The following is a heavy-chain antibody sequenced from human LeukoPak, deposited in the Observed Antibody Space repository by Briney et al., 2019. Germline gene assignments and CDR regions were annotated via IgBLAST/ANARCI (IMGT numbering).Heavy chain of an antibody. CDR1: GYTLTELS. D-gene: IGHD3-10*01. CDR3: AAGVFMGFDY. CDR2: FDLEDGET. V-gene: IGHV1-24*01. Sequence: GASVKVSCKVSGYTLTELSMNWVRQAPGKGLEWMGGFDLEDGETIYAQKFQGRVTMTEDTSTDTAYVELSSLRSEDTAVYYCAAGVFMGFDYWGQGTLVTVSS. J-gene: IGHJ4*02.